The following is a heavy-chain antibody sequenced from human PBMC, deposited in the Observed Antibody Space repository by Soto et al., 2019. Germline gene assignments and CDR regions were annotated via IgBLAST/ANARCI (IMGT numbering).Heavy chain of an antibody. CDR1: GFTFDDYT. D-gene: IGHD3-22*01. CDR2: ISWDGGST. Sequence: DVQLVKSGGVVVQPGGSLRLSCAASGFTFDDYTMHWVRQAPGKGLEWVSLISWDGGSTYYADSVKGRFTISRDNSKNSLYLQMNSLRTEDTALYYCAKDSNYYDSSGYSYFDIWGQGTMVTVSS. CDR3: AKDSNYYDSSGYSYFDI. J-gene: IGHJ3*02. V-gene: IGHV3-43*01.